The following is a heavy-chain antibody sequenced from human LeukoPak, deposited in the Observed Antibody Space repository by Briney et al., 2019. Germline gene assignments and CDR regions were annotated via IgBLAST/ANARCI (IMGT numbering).Heavy chain of an antibody. CDR3: ARGLGKFDY. D-gene: IGHD3-9*01. CDR1: GFSVVSYY. J-gene: IGHJ4*02. V-gene: IGHV3-53*01. CDR2: IYSGGAA. Sequence: GGSLRLSCAASGFSVVSYYMTWVRQAPGKGLEWVSVIYSGGAAFYTDSVKGRFTISRDNAKNSLYLQMNSLRAEDTAVYYCARGLGKFDYWGQGTLVTVSS.